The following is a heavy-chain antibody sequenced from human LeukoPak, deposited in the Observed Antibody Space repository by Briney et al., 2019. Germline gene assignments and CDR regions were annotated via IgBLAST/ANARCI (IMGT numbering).Heavy chain of an antibody. V-gene: IGHV3-7*01. J-gene: IGHJ4*02. D-gene: IGHD2-2*01. Sequence: QSGGSLRLSCAAYGFTFSSYWMSWVRQAPGKGMEWVANIKQDGSEKYYVDSVKGRFTISRDNAKNSLYLQMNSLRAEDTAVYYCARMEYQLLYYFDYWGQGTLVTVSS. CDR2: IKQDGSEK. CDR3: ARMEYQLLYYFDY. CDR1: GFTFSSYW.